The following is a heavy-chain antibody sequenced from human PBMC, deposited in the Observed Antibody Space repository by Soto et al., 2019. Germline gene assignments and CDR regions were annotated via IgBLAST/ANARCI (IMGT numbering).Heavy chain of an antibody. V-gene: IGHV4-59*01. J-gene: IGHJ5*02. CDR1: GGSLSRYY. Sequence: PSETLSLTCTVSGGSLSRYYWSWIRQPPGKGLAWIGYIYYSGSTNYNPSLKSRVTISVDTSKNQFSLKLSSVTAADTAVYYCAREIYSSSSNWFDPWGQGTLVTVS. CDR3: AREIYSSSSNWFDP. CDR2: IYYSGST. D-gene: IGHD6-6*01.